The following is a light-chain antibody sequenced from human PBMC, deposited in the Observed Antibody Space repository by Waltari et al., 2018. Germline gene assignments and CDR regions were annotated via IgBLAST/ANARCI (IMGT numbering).Light chain of an antibody. CDR3: CSKGGTTSRYV. V-gene: IGLV2-23*01. CDR2: EGT. Sequence: QSGLTLPASVSGSPGQSVTIPCTACSSGFVNYNLVSWYQHHPGKAPKLLIYEGTKRPSGIPTRVSASTSGNMASLTISGLQAEDEADYYCCSKGGTTSRYVFGSGTKVIVL. J-gene: IGLJ1*01. CDR1: SSGFVNYNL.